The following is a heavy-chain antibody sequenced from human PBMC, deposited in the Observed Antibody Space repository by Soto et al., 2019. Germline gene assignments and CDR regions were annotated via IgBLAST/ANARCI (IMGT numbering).Heavy chain of an antibody. CDR1: GFTFSPFW. Sequence: EVQLVESGGGLFQPGGSLGLPFAASGFTFSPFWMHWVRQVPGKGPVWVSRINSDGNSTSYADSVKGRFTISRDNAKNTLYLQMNSLRAEDTAVYYCARGSNHFDYWGQGTLVTVSS. J-gene: IGHJ4*02. CDR3: ARGSNHFDY. V-gene: IGHV3-74*01. D-gene: IGHD4-4*01. CDR2: INSDGNST.